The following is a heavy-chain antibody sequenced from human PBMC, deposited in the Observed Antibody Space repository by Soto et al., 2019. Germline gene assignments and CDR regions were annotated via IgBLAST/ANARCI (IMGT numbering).Heavy chain of an antibody. V-gene: IGHV3-74*01. CDR2: INSDGSAT. J-gene: IGHJ6*02. CDR3: ARRDQIAYYYGMDV. D-gene: IGHD2-21*01. Sequence: GGSLRLSCAASGFTFSSYWMNWVRQAPGKGLVWVSRINSDGSATGYVDSVKGRFTISRDNAKNTLYLQMNSLRAEDTAVYYCARRDQIAYYYGMDVWGQGTTVTVSS. CDR1: GFTFSSYW.